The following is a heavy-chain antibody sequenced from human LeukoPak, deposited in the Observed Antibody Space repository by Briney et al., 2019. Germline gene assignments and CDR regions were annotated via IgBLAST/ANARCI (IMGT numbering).Heavy chain of an antibody. D-gene: IGHD6-19*01. J-gene: IGHJ4*02. CDR3: ARDRVVAVAYQQFIDY. CDR2: IKQDGSEK. V-gene: IGHV3-7*01. CDR1: GFTFSSYW. Sequence: QPGGSLRLSCAASGFTFSSYWMSWVRQAPGKGLEWVANIKQDGSEKYYVDSVKGRFTISRDNAKNSLYLQMNSLRAEDTAVYYCARDRVVAVAYQQFIDYWGQGTLVTVSS.